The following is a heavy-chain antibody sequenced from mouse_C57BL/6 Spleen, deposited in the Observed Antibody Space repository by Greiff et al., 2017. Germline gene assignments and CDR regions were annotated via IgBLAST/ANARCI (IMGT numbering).Heavy chain of an antibody. V-gene: IGHV2-5*01. CDR2: IWRGGST. CDR1: GFSLTSYG. D-gene: IGHD3-2*02. CDR3: AKIDSSGYVDAMDY. Sequence: QVQLQQSGPGLVQPSQSLSITCTVSGFSLTSYGVHWVRQSPGKGLEWLGVIWRGGSTDYNAAFMSRLSITKDNSKSQVFFKMNSLQADDTAIYYCAKIDSSGYVDAMDYWGQGTSVTVSS. J-gene: IGHJ4*01.